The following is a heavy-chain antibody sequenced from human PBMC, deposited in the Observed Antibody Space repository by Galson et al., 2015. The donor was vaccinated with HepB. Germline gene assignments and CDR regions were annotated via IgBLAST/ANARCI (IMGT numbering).Heavy chain of an antibody. CDR1: TFIFSTYS. CDR3: VFLRGNDLKPLDY. CDR2: ISSGTTTI. J-gene: IGHJ4*02. D-gene: IGHD4-23*01. V-gene: IGHV3-48*04. Sequence: SLRLSCAASTFIFSTYSMNWVRQAPGKGLEWVSYISSGTTTIYYADSVKGRFTISRDNAKMSLYLQMNGLRAEDTAVYHCVFLRGNDLKPLDYWGQGTLVTVSS.